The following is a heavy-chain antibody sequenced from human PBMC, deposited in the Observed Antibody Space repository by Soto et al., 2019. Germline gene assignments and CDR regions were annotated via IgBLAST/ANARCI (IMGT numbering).Heavy chain of an antibody. D-gene: IGHD2-2*01. V-gene: IGHV1-18*01. J-gene: IGHJ4*02. CDR2: ISAYNGNT. CDR1: GYTFTSYG. Sequence: QVQLVQSGAEVKKPGASVKVSCKASGYTFTSYGISWVRQAPGQGLEWMGWISAYNGNTNYAQKLQGRVTMTTDTATSTGYRERRSLRSDDTAVYYCAREDCISTSCYFSDYWGQGTLVTVSS. CDR3: AREDCISTSCYFSDY.